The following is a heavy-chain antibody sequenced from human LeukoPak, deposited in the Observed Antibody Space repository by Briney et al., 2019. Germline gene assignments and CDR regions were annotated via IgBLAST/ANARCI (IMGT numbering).Heavy chain of an antibody. D-gene: IGHD5-18*01. V-gene: IGHV4-34*01. CDR3: ARGPYKSGYSYGPALRFFDY. Sequence: PSETLSLTCAVYGGSFSGYYWSWIRQPPGKGLEWIGEINHSGSNNYNPSLKSRVTISVDTSKNQFSLKLSSVTAADTAVYYCARGPYKSGYSYGPALRFFDYWGQGTLVTVSS. J-gene: IGHJ4*02. CDR2: INHSGSN. CDR1: GGSFSGYY.